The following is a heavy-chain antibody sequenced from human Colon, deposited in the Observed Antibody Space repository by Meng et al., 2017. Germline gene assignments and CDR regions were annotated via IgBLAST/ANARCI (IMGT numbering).Heavy chain of an antibody. CDR2: IHPNTGGP. Sequence: QVRLVQSGAEVKKPGASVKVSRETSGYTFTTHYIHWVRQAPGQGLEWMGWIHPNTGGPHYAQKFQGRVTMTRDASISTAYMELSNLRSEDTAVYYCATLLMGATDSWGQGTLVTVSS. D-gene: IGHD1-26*01. CDR3: ATLLMGATDS. V-gene: IGHV1-2*02. J-gene: IGHJ4*02. CDR1: GYTFTTHY.